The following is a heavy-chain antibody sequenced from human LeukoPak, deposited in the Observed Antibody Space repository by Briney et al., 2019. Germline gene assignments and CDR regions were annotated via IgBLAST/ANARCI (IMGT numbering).Heavy chain of an antibody. J-gene: IGHJ4*02. CDR2: FHPADSDT. CDR3: ARGEWELLY. Sequence: GESLKISCKTSGYSFIDYWSGWVGQVPGKGLEWMGIFHPADSDTRYSPSCQGHVTMSVDNSITPAYLHWRSLKTSDTAMYYCARGEWELLYWGQGTLVTVSS. D-gene: IGHD1-26*01. CDR1: GYSFIDYW. V-gene: IGHV5-51*01.